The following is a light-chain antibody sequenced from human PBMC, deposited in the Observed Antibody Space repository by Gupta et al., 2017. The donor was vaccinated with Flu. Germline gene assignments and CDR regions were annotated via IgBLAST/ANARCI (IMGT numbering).Light chain of an antibody. J-gene: IGLJ3*02. CDR2: GHN. Sequence: QSVLTQPPSVSGAPGQRLTISCTGTSSTFGAGYDVHWYQQLPGTAPKLLIYGHNNRPSGVPDRFSGAKSGTSASLAITGLQAEDEADDYCQSYDISLSGSVFGGGTKVTVL. CDR1: SSTFGAGYD. V-gene: IGLV1-40*01. CDR3: QSYDISLSGSV.